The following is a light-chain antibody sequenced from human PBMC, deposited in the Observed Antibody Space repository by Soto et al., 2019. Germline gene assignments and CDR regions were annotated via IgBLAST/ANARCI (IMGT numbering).Light chain of an antibody. CDR2: KAS. V-gene: IGKV1-5*03. CDR1: QTISSW. Sequence: DIQMTQSPSTLSGSVGDRVTITCRASQTISSWLAWYQQKPGKAPKLLIYKASTLKSGVPSRFSGSGSGTEFTLTISSLQPDDFAPYFCQQYNSYSEAFGQGPKVELK. J-gene: IGKJ1*01. CDR3: QQYNSYSEA.